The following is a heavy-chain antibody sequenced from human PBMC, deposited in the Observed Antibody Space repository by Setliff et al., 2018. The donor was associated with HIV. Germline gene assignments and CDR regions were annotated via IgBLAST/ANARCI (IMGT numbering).Heavy chain of an antibody. J-gene: IGHJ4*02. CDR3: ARPFDQ. Sequence: GGSLRLSCESSGFTFNNYWMRWVRQAPGKRPEWVANIKGDGSETYYVDSVKGRFTISRDNAKNSLYLQMDSLRVEDTAVYYCARPFDQWGQGALVTVSS. CDR1: GFTFNNYW. V-gene: IGHV3-7*01. CDR2: IKGDGSET.